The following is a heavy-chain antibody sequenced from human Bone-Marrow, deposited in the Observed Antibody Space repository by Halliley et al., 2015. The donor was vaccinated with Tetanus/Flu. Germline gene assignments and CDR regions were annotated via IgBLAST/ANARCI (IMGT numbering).Heavy chain of an antibody. CDR3: VRHPATVTVGYAFDV. V-gene: IGHV5-51*01. CDR2: IYPGDSDT. CDR1: GYRFTTNW. D-gene: IGHD4-17*01. Sequence: QLVQSGAEVKKPGESLKISCKSFGYRFTTNWIGWVRQMPGKGLEWMGIIYPGDSDTRYSPSFQGRVTISADKSISTAYLQWGSLKASDTAIYYCVRHPATVTVGYAFDVWGQGTLVTVSS. J-gene: IGHJ3*01.